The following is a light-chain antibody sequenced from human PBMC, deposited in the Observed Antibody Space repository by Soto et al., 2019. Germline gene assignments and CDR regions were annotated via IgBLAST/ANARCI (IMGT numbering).Light chain of an antibody. CDR3: QQAYSFPLT. Sequence: DIQMTQSPSSVSASVGDRVTITCRASQDISSWFAWYQQKPGKAPQLLIHGASSLKSGVPSRFSGSGSGTDFTLTITSLQPEDFATYYCQQAYSFPLTFGGGTKVEIK. CDR2: GAS. CDR1: QDISSW. V-gene: IGKV1D-12*01. J-gene: IGKJ4*01.